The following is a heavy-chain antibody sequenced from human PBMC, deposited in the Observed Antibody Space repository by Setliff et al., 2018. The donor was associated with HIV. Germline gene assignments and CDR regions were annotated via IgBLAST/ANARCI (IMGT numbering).Heavy chain of an antibody. CDR1: GGSFSDYY. Sequence: SETLSLTCTVSGGSFSDYYRSWIRQPPGKGLEWIGYIYTSGSTNYNPSLNSRVAILIDTSKNQFSLKLTSVTAADTAVYYCVGGGYSSPNWFDPWGQGTLVTVSS. CDR3: VGGGYSSPNWFDP. D-gene: IGHD6-13*01. CDR2: IYTSGST. J-gene: IGHJ5*02. V-gene: IGHV4-4*09.